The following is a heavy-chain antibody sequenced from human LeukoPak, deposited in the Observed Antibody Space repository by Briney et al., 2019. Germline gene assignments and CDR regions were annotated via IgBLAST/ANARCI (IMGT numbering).Heavy chain of an antibody. CDR2: IYYSGST. CDR3: ARDSSGWFTYFDY. V-gene: IGHV4-59*01. J-gene: IGHJ4*02. CDR1: GGSISSYY. D-gene: IGHD6-19*01. Sequence: SETLSLTCTVSGGSISSYYWSWIRQPPGKGLEWIGYIYYSGSTNYNPSLKSRVTISVDTSKNQFSLKLISVTAADTAVYYCARDSSGWFTYFDYWGQGTLVTVSS.